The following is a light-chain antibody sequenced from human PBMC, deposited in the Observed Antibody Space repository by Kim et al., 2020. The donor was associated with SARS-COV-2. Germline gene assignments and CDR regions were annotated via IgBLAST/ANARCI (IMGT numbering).Light chain of an antibody. CDR1: SLRTYY. V-gene: IGLV3-19*01. J-gene: IGLJ2*01. Sequence: SSELTQDPAVSVALGQTVRITCQGDSLRTYYATWYQQKPGQAPKVVIYGKDNRPSGVPDRFSGSSSGNTAYLTITGTQAGDEADYYCNSRDSNDYVVFGGGTKVTLL. CDR3: NSRDSNDYVV. CDR2: GKD.